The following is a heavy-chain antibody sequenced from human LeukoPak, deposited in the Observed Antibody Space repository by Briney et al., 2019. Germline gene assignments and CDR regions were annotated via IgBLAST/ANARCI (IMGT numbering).Heavy chain of an antibody. Sequence: SETLSLTCTVSGGSISSYYWSWIRQPPGKGLEWIGYIYYSGSTNYNPSLKSRITISVDTSKNQFSLKLSSVTAADTAVYYCARDGSGSYYKPHYYYGMDVWGQGTTVTVSS. CDR3: ARDGSGSYYKPHYYYGMDV. D-gene: IGHD3-10*01. V-gene: IGHV4-59*01. J-gene: IGHJ6*02. CDR2: IYYSGST. CDR1: GGSISSYY.